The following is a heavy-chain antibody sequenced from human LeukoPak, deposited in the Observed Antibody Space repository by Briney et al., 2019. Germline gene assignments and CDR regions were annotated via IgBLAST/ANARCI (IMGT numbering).Heavy chain of an antibody. CDR1: GFTFSNAW. CDR3: TTDLYSLQDDY. D-gene: IGHD2-8*01. Sequence: GGSLRLSCTASGFTFSNAWMSWVRQAPGNGLEWVGRIKSKTDGGTTDYAAPVKGRFTISRDDSRNTLYLQMNSLKTEDTAVYYCTTDLYSLQDDYWGQGTLVTVSS. CDR2: IKSKTDGGTT. J-gene: IGHJ4*02. V-gene: IGHV3-15*01.